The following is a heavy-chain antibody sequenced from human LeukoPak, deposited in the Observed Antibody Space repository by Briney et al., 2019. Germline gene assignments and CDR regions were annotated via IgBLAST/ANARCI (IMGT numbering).Heavy chain of an antibody. V-gene: IGHV7-4-1*02. D-gene: IGHD3-10*01. CDR2: INTNAGNP. CDR3: ARDGIYCSGSYSPPTFDY. CDR1: GYTFTSYA. Sequence: GSARVFCRDSGYTFTSYAMNWGPQALGQGLEEMGWINTNAGNPTYAQGSTGRFVFFLDTSVSTPYLQNRSLMEANNAAYYFARDGIYCSGSYSPPTFDYWGQGTLVTVSS. J-gene: IGHJ4*02.